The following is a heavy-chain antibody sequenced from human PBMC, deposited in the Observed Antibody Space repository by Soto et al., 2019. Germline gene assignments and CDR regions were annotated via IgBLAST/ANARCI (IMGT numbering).Heavy chain of an antibody. CDR3: AKEDPSGRYSLDY. V-gene: IGHV3-30*18. CDR2: IGYDGSSE. J-gene: IGHJ4*02. CDR1: GFMFDSYG. Sequence: QVQLVESGGGVVQAGRSLRLSCAASGFMFDSYGMHWVRQTPGKGLEWVAVIGYDGSSEFYADSVKGRFTISRDNSKNTLYLQMNSLRIEDTAVYFCAKEDPSGRYSLDYWGQGSQVTVSS. D-gene: IGHD1-26*01.